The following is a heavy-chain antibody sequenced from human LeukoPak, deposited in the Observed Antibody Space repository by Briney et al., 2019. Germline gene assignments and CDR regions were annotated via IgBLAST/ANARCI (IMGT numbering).Heavy chain of an antibody. V-gene: IGHV3-21*01. CDR2: ISSSSSYI. CDR1: GFTFSSYS. CDR3: ARDAYCGGDCYWTDFDY. J-gene: IGHJ4*02. Sequence: TGGSLRLSCAASGFTFSSYSMNWVRQAPGKGLEWVSSISSSSSYIYYADSVKGRFTISRDNAENSLYLQMNSLRAEDTAVYYCARDAYCGGDCYWTDFDYWGQGTLVTVSS. D-gene: IGHD2-21*02.